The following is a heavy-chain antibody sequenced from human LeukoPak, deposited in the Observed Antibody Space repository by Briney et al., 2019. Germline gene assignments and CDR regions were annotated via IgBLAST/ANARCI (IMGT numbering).Heavy chain of an antibody. CDR2: ISYDGSNK. D-gene: IGHD6-25*01. Sequence: GGSLRLSCAASGFTFSSYGMHWVRQAPVKGLEWVAVISYDGSNKYYADSVKGRFTISRDNSKNTLYLQMNSLRAEDTAVYYCAKSVRSGVDYWGQGTLVTVSS. J-gene: IGHJ4*02. CDR1: GFTFSSYG. V-gene: IGHV3-30*18. CDR3: AKSVRSGVDY.